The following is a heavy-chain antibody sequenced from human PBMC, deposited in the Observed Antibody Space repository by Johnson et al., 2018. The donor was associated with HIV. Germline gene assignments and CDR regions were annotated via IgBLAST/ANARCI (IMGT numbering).Heavy chain of an antibody. D-gene: IGHD2-15*01. CDR1: GFTFSSYG. J-gene: IGHJ3*02. Sequence: QVQLVESGGGVVQPGRSLRLSCAASGFTFSSYGMHWVRQAPGKGLEWVAVISYDGSNKYYADSVKGRFTISRDNSKNTLYLQMNSLRAEDTAVYYCARDTYCSGGSCYSNAFDIWGQGTMVTVSS. CDR2: ISYDGSNK. CDR3: ARDTYCSGGSCYSNAFDI. V-gene: IGHV3-30*19.